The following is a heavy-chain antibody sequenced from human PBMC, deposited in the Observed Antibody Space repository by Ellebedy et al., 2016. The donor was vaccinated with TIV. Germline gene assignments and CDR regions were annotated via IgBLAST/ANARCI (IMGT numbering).Heavy chain of an antibody. CDR3: ARLRPVAGTGGY. J-gene: IGHJ4*02. CDR1: GSNFNSLA. D-gene: IGHD6-19*01. V-gene: IGHV3-23*01. Sequence: GESLKISCVVSGSNFNSLAMSWVRQAPGKGLEWVSSVSESGDWTDYADSVKGRFTIFRENSKSTLVLQMNSLRVDDTAVYYCARLRPVAGTGGYWGQGTLVTVSS. CDR2: VSESGDWT.